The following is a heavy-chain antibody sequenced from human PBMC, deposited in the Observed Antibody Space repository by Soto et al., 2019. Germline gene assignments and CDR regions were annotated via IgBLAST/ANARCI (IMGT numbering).Heavy chain of an antibody. CDR3: ARGGVTMVRGVITAFDP. D-gene: IGHD3-10*01. J-gene: IGHJ5*02. Sequence: QVQLVQSGAEVKKPGASVKVSCKASVYTFTSYGISWVRQAPVQGLEWMGWISAYNGNTNYAQKLQGRVTITTDTSTSTAYMELRSQRSDETAVYYCARGGVTMVRGVITAFDPGGQGNLVNVSS. CDR1: VYTFTSYG. V-gene: IGHV1-18*04. CDR2: ISAYNGNT.